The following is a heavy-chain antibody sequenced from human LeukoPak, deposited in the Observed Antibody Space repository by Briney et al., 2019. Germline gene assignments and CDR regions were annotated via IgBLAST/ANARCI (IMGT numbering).Heavy chain of an antibody. D-gene: IGHD6-13*01. CDR1: GYTFTDYY. Sequence: ASVKVSCKASGYTFTDYYIHWVRQAPGQGLEWMGWINPKRGATKYAQKFQGSVTMTRDTAINTAYMELSSLTSDDTAVYSCARDAATSGTSWFDPWGQGTLVTVSA. V-gene: IGHV1-2*02. J-gene: IGHJ5*02. CDR2: INPKRGAT. CDR3: ARDAATSGTSWFDP.